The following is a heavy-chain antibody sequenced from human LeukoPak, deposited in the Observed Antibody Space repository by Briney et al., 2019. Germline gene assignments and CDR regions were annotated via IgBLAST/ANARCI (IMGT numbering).Heavy chain of an antibody. D-gene: IGHD3-22*01. Sequence: GGSLRLSCAASGFTFSNAWMSWVRQAPGKGLEWVGRIKSKTDGGTTDYAAPVKGRFTISRDDSKNTLYLQMNSLKTDDTAVYYCTGDYDSSGYPGYWGQATLVTVSS. CDR2: IKSKTDGGTT. J-gene: IGHJ4*02. CDR1: GFTFSNAW. V-gene: IGHV3-15*01. CDR3: TGDYDSSGYPGY.